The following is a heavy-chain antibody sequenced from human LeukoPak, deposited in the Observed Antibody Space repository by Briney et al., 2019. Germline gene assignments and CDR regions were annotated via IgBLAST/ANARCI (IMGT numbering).Heavy chain of an antibody. CDR3: AKDPGGLPYGSGSYSDY. CDR2: ISGSGGST. D-gene: IGHD3-10*01. Sequence: GGSLRLSCAASGFTFSSYAMSWVRQAPGKGLEWVSAISGSGGSTYYADSVKGRFIISRDNSKNTLYLQMNSLRAEDTAVYYCAKDPGGLPYGSGSYSDYWGQGTLVTVSS. CDR1: GFTFSSYA. V-gene: IGHV3-23*01. J-gene: IGHJ4*02.